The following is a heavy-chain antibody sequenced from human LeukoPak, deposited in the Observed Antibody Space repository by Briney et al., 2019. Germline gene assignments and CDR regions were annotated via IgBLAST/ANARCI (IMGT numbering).Heavy chain of an antibody. CDR1: GFTFSSYW. CDR3: AKMNMATIIMGYFDY. Sequence: GGSLRLSCAASGFTFSSYWMHWVRQAPGKGLEWVSAISGSGGSTYYADSVKGRFTISRDNSKNTLYLQMNSLRAEDTAVYYCAKMNMATIIMGYFDYWGQGTLVTVSS. V-gene: IGHV3-23*01. D-gene: IGHD5-24*01. CDR2: ISGSGGST. J-gene: IGHJ4*02.